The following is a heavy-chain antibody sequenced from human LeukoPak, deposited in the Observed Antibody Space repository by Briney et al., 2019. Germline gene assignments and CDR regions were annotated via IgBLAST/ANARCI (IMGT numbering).Heavy chain of an antibody. CDR1: GFTFSSYG. V-gene: IGHV3-30*02. J-gene: IGHJ4*02. D-gene: IGHD5-18*01. Sequence: GGSLRLSCAASGFTFSSYGMHWVRQAPGKGLEWVALIRYDGSNKYYADSVKGRFTISRDNSKNTLYLQMNSLRAEDTAVYYCAKDPVLSYSYEPGYYFDYWGQGTLVTVSS. CDR3: AKDPVLSYSYEPGYYFDY. CDR2: IRYDGSNK.